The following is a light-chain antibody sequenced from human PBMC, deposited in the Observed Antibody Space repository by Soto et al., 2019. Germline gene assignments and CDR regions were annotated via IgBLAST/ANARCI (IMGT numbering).Light chain of an antibody. CDR3: CSYVGASIYV. Sequence: SVLTQPRSVSGSPGQSVTISCTGTSSDVGGFKYVSWYQQQPGKAPKVLIYDVSQRPSGVPDRFSGSTSGSTASLTISGLQTEDEADYYCCSYVGASIYVFGTGTKVTV. V-gene: IGLV2-11*01. J-gene: IGLJ1*01. CDR2: DVS. CDR1: SSDVGGFKY.